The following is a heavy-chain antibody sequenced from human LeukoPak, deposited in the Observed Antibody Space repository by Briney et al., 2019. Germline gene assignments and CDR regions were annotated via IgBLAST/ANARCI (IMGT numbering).Heavy chain of an antibody. CDR1: GYTFTSYD. Sequence: ASVKVSCKASGYTFTSYDINWVRQATGQGLEWMGWMNPNSGNTGYAQKFQGRVTMTRNTSISTAYMELSSLRSEDTAVYYCARGRSRDYYDSSGYYYAEYFQHWGQGTLVTVSS. CDR2: MNPNSGNT. V-gene: IGHV1-8*01. CDR3: ARGRSRDYYDSSGYYYAEYFQH. D-gene: IGHD3-22*01. J-gene: IGHJ1*01.